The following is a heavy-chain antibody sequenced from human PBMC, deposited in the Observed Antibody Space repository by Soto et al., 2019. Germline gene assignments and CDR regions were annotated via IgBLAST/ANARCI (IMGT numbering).Heavy chain of an antibody. CDR1: GGSISSGGYY. J-gene: IGHJ4*02. Sequence: PSETLSLTCTVSGGSISSGGYYWSWIRQHPGKGLEWIGYIYYSGSTYYNPSLKSRVTISVDTSKNQFSLKLSSVTAADTAVYYCARRAVYGDHIDYWGQGTLVTVSS. V-gene: IGHV4-31*03. CDR3: ARRAVYGDHIDY. D-gene: IGHD4-17*01. CDR2: IYYSGST.